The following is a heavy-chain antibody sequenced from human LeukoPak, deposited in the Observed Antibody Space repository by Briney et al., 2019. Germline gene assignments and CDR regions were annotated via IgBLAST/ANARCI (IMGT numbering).Heavy chain of an antibody. CDR3: ARLRSTAIES. J-gene: IGHJ4*02. CDR1: GGSITSYY. CDR2: IHTSGST. Sequence: SETLSLTCTVSGGSITSYYWSYIRQPAGKGLEWIGRIHTSGSTNYNPSLKSRVTMSVDTSKNQFSLKLSSVTAADTAVYYCARLRSTAIESWGQGTLVTVSS. D-gene: IGHD6-13*01. V-gene: IGHV4-4*07.